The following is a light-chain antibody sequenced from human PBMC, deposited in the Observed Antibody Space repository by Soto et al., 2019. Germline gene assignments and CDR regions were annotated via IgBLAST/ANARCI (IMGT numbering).Light chain of an antibody. Sequence: DIQLTQSPSFLSASAGDRVTITCRASQGISSYLAWYQQKPGKAPKLLIYAASTLQGGVPSRFSGSGSGTEFTLTISSLQPEDFATYYCQQLNSYPRTFGPGTKVGYQ. CDR2: AAS. CDR3: QQLNSYPRT. J-gene: IGKJ3*01. V-gene: IGKV1-9*01. CDR1: QGISSY.